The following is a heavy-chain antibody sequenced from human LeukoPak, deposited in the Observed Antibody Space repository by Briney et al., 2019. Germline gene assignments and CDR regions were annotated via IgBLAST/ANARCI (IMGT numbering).Heavy chain of an antibody. CDR2: IYYRGST. V-gene: IGHV4-39*07. CDR1: GGSITSSSYY. Sequence: SETLSLTCTVSGGSITSSSYYWGWIRQPPGKGLEWIGSIYYRGSTYYNPSLKSRVTISVDTSKNQFSLKLSSVTAADTAVYYCARERRDGYGIQRWGQGTLVTVSS. D-gene: IGHD5-24*01. J-gene: IGHJ1*01. CDR3: ARERRDGYGIQR.